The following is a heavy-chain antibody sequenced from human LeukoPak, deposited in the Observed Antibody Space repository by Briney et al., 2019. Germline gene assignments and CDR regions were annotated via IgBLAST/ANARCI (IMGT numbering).Heavy chain of an antibody. CDR2: ISSTGSTI. Sequence: GGSLRLSSADSAFTFRSYSMNWVRQAPGKWLEWVSSISSTGSTIYYAESVKGRFTISRDNAKNSLFLQMDSLRAEDTAVFYCARCRGGSCYSSGYFDSWGQGTLVTVSS. CDR3: ARCRGGSCYSSGYFDS. J-gene: IGHJ4*02. D-gene: IGHD2-15*01. CDR1: AFTFRSYS. V-gene: IGHV3-21*01.